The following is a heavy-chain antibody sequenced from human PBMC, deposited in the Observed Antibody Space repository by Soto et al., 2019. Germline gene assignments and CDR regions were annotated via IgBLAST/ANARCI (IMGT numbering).Heavy chain of an antibody. CDR2: IWYDGSNK. V-gene: IGHV3-33*01. D-gene: IGHD3-3*01. Sequence: QVQLVESGGGVVQPGRSLRLSCAASGFTFSSYGMHWVRQAPGKGLEWVAVIWYDGSNKYYADSVKGRFTISRDNSKNTLYLQMNSVRAEVTVVYYCARDPDFWRSRYGMDVWGQGTTVTVSS. CDR3: ARDPDFWRSRYGMDV. J-gene: IGHJ6*02. CDR1: GFTFSSYG.